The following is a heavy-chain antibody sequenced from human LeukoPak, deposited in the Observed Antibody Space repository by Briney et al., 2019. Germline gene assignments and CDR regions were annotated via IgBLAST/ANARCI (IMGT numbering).Heavy chain of an antibody. CDR1: GFTFSSYW. CDR2: INSDGSST. V-gene: IGHV3-74*01. D-gene: IGHD7-27*01. J-gene: IGHJ4*02. Sequence: GESLKISCAASGFTFSSYWMHWVRQAPGKGLVWVSVINSDGSSTSYADPVKGRFTISRDNAQNTPYLQMNSLRAEDTAVYYCASASGPSPGFDYWGQGTLVTVSS. CDR3: ASASGPSPGFDY.